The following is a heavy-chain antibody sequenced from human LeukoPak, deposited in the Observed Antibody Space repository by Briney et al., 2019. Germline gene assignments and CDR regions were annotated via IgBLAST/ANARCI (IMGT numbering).Heavy chain of an antibody. V-gene: IGHV4-61*02. J-gene: IGHJ3*02. Sequence: SSQTLSLTCAVSGGSISSGGYYWSWIRQPAGKGLEWIGRIYTSGSTNYNPSLKSRVTISVDTSKNQFSLKLSSVTAADTAVYYCARGPRGCSGGSCYCDAFGIWGQGTMVTVSS. CDR1: GGSISSGGYY. CDR3: ARGPRGCSGGSCYCDAFGI. D-gene: IGHD2-15*01. CDR2: IYTSGST.